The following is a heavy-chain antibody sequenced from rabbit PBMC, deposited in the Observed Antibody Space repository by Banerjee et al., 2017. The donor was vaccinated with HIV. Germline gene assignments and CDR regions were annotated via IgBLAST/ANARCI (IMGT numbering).Heavy chain of an antibody. CDR1: GFDFSSYG. CDR2: INTSSGNT. V-gene: IGHV1S45*01. J-gene: IGHJ4*01. Sequence: QEQLVESGGGLVQPGGSLKLSCKASGFDFSSYGVSWVRQAPGKGLEWIACINTSSGNTVYASWAKGRFTISKTSSTTVTLQMTSLTAADTATYFCARDSAGVIGWNFNLWGPGTLVTVS. D-gene: IGHD1-1*01. CDR3: ARDSAGVIGWNFNL.